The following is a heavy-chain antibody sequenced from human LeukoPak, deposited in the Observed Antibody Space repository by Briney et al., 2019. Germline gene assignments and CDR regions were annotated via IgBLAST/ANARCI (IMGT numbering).Heavy chain of an antibody. CDR2: IYYSGST. D-gene: IGHD3-3*01. Sequence: SETLSLTCTVSGGSISSSSYYWGWIRQPPGKGLEWIGSIYYSGSTYYNPSLKSRVTISVDTSKNQFSLKLSSVTAADTAVYYCARVVSYYDFWSGSVAPQYYMDVWGKGTTVTVSS. V-gene: IGHV4-39*07. CDR1: GGSISSSSYY. CDR3: ARVVSYYDFWSGSVAPQYYMDV. J-gene: IGHJ6*03.